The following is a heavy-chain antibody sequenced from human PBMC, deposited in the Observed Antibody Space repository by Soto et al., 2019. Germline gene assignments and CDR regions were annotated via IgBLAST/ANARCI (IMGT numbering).Heavy chain of an antibody. V-gene: IGHV3-30*18. J-gene: IGHJ4*02. CDR2: ISYHGSDK. CDR3: AKDHVTTTVTTVGY. D-gene: IGHD4-17*01. Sequence: ESGGGVVQPGRSLRLSCAASGFTFSNYGMHWVRQAPGKGLEWVAVISYHGSDKYYADSVKGRFTISRDNSKNTLYLQMDSLRAEDTAVYYCAKDHVTTTVTTVGYWGQGTLVTVSS. CDR1: GFTFSNYG.